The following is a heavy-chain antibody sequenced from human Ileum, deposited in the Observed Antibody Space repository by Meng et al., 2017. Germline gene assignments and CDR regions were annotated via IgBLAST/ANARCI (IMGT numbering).Heavy chain of an antibody. V-gene: IGHV4-4*02. CDR3: ARHGGYSQDF. D-gene: IGHD4-23*01. CDR1: SGSISSNTY. Sequence: QVQLRGPGPGLVMPSGTLSLPCAVSSGSISSNTYWSWVRQPPGKGLEWIGQISHSGSAYYNPSLKSRVTMSVDKSKSQFSLMLTSVTAADTAIYYCARHGGYSQDFWGQGTLVTVSS. CDR2: ISHSGSA. J-gene: IGHJ4*02.